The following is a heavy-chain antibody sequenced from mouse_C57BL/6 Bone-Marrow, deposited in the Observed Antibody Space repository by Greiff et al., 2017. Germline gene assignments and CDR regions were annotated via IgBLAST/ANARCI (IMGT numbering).Heavy chain of an antibody. CDR1: GFNIKDDY. CDR2: IDPENGDT. J-gene: IGHJ3*01. Sequence: EVQVVESGAELVRPGASVKLSCTASGFNIKDDYMHWVKQRPEQGLEWIGWIDPENGDTEYASKFQGKATITADTSSNTAYLQLSSLTSEDTAAYYCTTWDGGFAYWGQGTLVTVSA. D-gene: IGHD2-3*01. V-gene: IGHV14-4*01. CDR3: TTWDGGFAY.